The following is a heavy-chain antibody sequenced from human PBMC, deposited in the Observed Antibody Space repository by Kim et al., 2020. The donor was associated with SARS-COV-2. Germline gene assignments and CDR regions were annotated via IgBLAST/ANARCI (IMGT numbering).Heavy chain of an antibody. J-gene: IGHJ6*02. V-gene: IGHV3-30*01. D-gene: IGHD6-13*01. Sequence: SLKGRFTISRDNSKNTLYLQMNSLRAEDTAVYYCARKGYSSSWKTYYGMDVWGQGTTVTVSS. CDR3: ARKGYSSSWKTYYGMDV.